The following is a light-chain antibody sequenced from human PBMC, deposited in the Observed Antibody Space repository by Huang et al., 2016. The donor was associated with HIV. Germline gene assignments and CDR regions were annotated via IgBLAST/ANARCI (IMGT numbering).Light chain of an antibody. CDR1: ESILRN. CDR3: QQYNKWPPYT. V-gene: IGKV3-15*01. Sequence: VMTQSPATLSVSPGERATLSCRASESILRNLAWYQQRPGQPPRLLIYGASVRLPGIPDRFRGIGSGTEFSLTISSLQSEDFAVYYCQQYNKWPPYTYGQGTKLEIK. CDR2: GAS. J-gene: IGKJ2*01.